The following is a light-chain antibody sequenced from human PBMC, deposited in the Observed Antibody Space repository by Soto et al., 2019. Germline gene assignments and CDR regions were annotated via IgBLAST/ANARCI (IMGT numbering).Light chain of an antibody. CDR2: GAS. J-gene: IGKJ3*01. V-gene: IGKV3-20*01. CDR1: QSVSSSY. CDR3: QQYGILWFT. Sequence: EIVLTQSPGTLSLSPGERATLSCRASQSVSSSYLAWYQQKPGQAPRLLIYGASSRATGIPDRFSGSGSVTDYTLTISRLEPEDFSVYYCQQYGILWFTFGPCTKVDIK.